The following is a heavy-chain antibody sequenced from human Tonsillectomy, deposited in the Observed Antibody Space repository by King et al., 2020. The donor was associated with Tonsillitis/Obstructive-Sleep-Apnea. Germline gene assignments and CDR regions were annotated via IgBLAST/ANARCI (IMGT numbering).Heavy chain of an antibody. J-gene: IGHJ4*02. V-gene: IGHV3-30*18. D-gene: IGHD1-14*01. Sequence: VQLVESGGGVVQPGRSLRLSCAASGFTFSSYGMHWVRQAPGKGLEWVAAISYDGSNKHYADSVKGRFTISRDNSKNTLYLQMNSLRAEDTAVYYCANYYRALAWVWVDYWGQGTLVTVSS. CDR2: ISYDGSNK. CDR1: GFTFSSYG. CDR3: ANYYRALAWVWVDY.